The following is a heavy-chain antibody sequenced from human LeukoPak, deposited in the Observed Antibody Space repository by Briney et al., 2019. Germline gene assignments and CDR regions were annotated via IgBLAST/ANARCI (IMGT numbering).Heavy chain of an antibody. CDR1: GGSISSYY. CDR3: ARTLPRGSSTRVYYFDY. D-gene: IGHD2-2*01. CDR2: IYYSGST. J-gene: IGHJ4*02. Sequence: SETLSLTCTVSGGSISSYYWGWIRQPPGKGLEWIGYIYYSGSTNYNPSLKSRVTISVDTSKNQFSLKLSSVTAADTAVYYCARTLPRGSSTRVYYFDYWGQGTLVTVSS. V-gene: IGHV4-59*01.